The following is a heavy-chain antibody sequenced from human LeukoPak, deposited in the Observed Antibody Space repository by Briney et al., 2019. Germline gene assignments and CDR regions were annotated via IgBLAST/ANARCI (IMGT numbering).Heavy chain of an antibody. J-gene: IGHJ4*02. CDR1: GGSTSSYY. CDR3: ARAPLAYSRFDY. D-gene: IGHD6-13*01. V-gene: IGHV4-59*01. Sequence: SETLSLTCTVSGGSTSSYYWNWIRQPPGKGLEWIGYIYNSGTTNYNPSLKSRVTISVDTSKNQFSLKLSSVTAADTAVYYCARAPLAYSRFDYWGQGTLVTVSS. CDR2: IYNSGTT.